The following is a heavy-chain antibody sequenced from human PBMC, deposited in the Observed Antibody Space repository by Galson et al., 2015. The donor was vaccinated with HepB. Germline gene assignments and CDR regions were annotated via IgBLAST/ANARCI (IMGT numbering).Heavy chain of an antibody. CDR3: ARDPGGDTDGYNYPLLPR. CDR1: GFTFSSYS. D-gene: IGHD5-24*01. V-gene: IGHV3-21*01. Sequence: LRLSCAASGFTFSSYSMNWVRQAPGKGLEWVSSISSSSSYIYYADSVKGRFTISRDNAKNSLYLQMNSLRAEDTAVYYCARDPGGDTDGYNYPLLPRGGQGTLVTVSS. CDR2: ISSSSSYI. J-gene: IGHJ4*02.